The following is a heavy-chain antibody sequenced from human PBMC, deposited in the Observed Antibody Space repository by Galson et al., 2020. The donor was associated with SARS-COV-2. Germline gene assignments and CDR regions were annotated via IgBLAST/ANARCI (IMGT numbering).Heavy chain of an antibody. Sequence: ASVKVSCKASGYTFTGYYMHWVRQAPGQGLEWMGWINPNSGGPNYAQKFPGWVTMTRDTSISTAYMELRRLRSDDTAVYYCARAPYDYVWGSYRDYYYYYGMDVWGQGTTVTVAS. CDR2: INPNSGGP. D-gene: IGHD3-16*02. CDR1: GYTFTGYY. V-gene: IGHV1-2*04. CDR3: ARAPYDYVWGSYRDYYYYYGMDV. J-gene: IGHJ6*02.